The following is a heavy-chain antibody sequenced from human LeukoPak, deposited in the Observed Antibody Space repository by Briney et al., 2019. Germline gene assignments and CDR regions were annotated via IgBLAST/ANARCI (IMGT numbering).Heavy chain of an antibody. CDR2: IWYDGRTK. J-gene: IGHJ4*02. CDR3: AREWGRIAVAGGPGY. D-gene: IGHD6-19*01. Sequence: GGSLRLSCAASGFTFSNYGMHWVRQAPGKGLEWVALIWYDGRTKFHADSVKGRFTISRDDSKNTLYLQMDSLRDEDTAVYYCAREWGRIAVAGGPGYWGQGARVTVSS. V-gene: IGHV3-33*01. CDR1: GFTFSNYG.